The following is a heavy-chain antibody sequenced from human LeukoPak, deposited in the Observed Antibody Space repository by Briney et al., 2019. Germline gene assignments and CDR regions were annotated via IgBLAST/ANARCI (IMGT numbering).Heavy chain of an antibody. CDR2: IYYSGST. CDR3: AKTTVVTREGVAFVI. CDR1: GGSISSYY. Sequence: SETLSPSCSVSGGSISSYYWGWIRQPPGKGLEWIGSIYYSGSTYYNPSLKSRVTISVDTSKNQFSLKLSSVTAADTAVYYCAKTTVVTREGVAFVIWGQGTMVTVSS. J-gene: IGHJ3*02. D-gene: IGHD4-23*01. V-gene: IGHV4-39*01.